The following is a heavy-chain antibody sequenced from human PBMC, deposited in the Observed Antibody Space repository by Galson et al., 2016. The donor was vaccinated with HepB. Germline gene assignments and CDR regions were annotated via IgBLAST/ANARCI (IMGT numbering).Heavy chain of an antibody. CDR1: GYTFTSYG. J-gene: IGHJ6*02. V-gene: IGHV1-18*04. CDR3: ARERNWIWYCGGDFYSSDCYNMDV. Sequence: SVKVSCKASGYTFTSYGISWVRQAPGQGLEWMGWISAYNGNTNYAQKLQGRVTMTTDTSTSTAYMELRSLRSDDTAVYYCARERNWIWYCGGDFYSSDCYNMDVWGQGTTVTVSS. CDR2: ISAYNGNT. D-gene: IGHD2-21*02.